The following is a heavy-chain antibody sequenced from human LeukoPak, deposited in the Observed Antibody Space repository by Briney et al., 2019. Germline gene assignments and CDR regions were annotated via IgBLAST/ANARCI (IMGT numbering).Heavy chain of an antibody. V-gene: IGHV3-7*01. J-gene: IGHJ5*02. CDR1: GFTLSSYW. Sequence: GGSLRLSCVGSGFTLSSYWMSWVRQAPGKGLEWVANIKEYGSEKYYVDSVKGRFTASRDDAKNSLYLQMTSLRAEDTAVYYCARHLVEGYTRKWFDLWGQGTLVTVSS. CDR3: ARHLVEGYTRKWFDL. D-gene: IGHD5-12*01. CDR2: IKEYGSEK.